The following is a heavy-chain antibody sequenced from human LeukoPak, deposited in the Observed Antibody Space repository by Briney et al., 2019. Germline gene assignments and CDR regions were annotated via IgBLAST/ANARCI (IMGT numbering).Heavy chain of an antibody. CDR2: INHSGST. V-gene: IGHV4-34*01. J-gene: IGHJ5*02. D-gene: IGHD6-6*01. CDR3: ARGLIAAPRRWFDP. CDR1: GGSFSGYY. Sequence: SETPSLTCAVYGGSFSGYYWSWIRQPPGKGLEWIGEINHSGSTNYNPSLKSRVTISVDTSKNQFSLKLSSVTAADTAVYYCARGLIAAPRRWFDPWGQGTLVTVSS.